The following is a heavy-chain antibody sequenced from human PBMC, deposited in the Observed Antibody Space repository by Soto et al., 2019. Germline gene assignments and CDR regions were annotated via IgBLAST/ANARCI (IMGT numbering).Heavy chain of an antibody. J-gene: IGHJ6*02. Sequence: GSLRLSCAASGFTFSSYWMHWVRQAPGKGLVWASRINSDGSSTSYADSVKGRFTISRDNAKNTLYLQMNSLRAEDTAVYYCAREEEYYDILTGFLPDYYYGMDVWGQGTTVTVSS. V-gene: IGHV3-74*01. D-gene: IGHD3-9*01. CDR3: AREEEYYDILTGFLPDYYYGMDV. CDR2: INSDGSST. CDR1: GFTFSSYW.